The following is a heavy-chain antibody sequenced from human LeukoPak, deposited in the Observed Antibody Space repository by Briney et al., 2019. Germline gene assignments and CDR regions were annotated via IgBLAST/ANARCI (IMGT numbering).Heavy chain of an antibody. V-gene: IGHV3-30-3*01. Sequence: GRSLRLSCAASGFTFSSYAMHWVRQAPGKGLEWVAVISYDGSNKYYADSVKGRFTISRDNSKNTLYLQMNSLRAEDTAVYYCAREPELYYYDSSGYSKYFQHWGQGTLVTVSS. CDR3: AREPELYYYDSSGYSKYFQH. CDR1: GFTFSSYA. CDR2: ISYDGSNK. J-gene: IGHJ1*01. D-gene: IGHD3-22*01.